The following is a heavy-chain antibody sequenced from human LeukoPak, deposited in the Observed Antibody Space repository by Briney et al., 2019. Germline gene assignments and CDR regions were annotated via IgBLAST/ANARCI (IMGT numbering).Heavy chain of an antibody. CDR2: ISGSGGST. J-gene: IGHJ4*02. V-gene: IGHV3-23*01. Sequence: GGSLRLSCAASGFTFSSYAMSWVRQAPGKGLEWVSAISGSGGSTYYADSVKGRFTISRDNSKNTLYLQMDSLRAEDTAVYYCAKVPPVALLAPPDYWGQGTLVTVSS. D-gene: IGHD3-3*02. CDR3: AKVPPVALLAPPDY. CDR1: GFTFSSYA.